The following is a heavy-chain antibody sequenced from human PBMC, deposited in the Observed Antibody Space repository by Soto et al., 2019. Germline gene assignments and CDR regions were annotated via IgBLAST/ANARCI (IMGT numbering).Heavy chain of an antibody. CDR3: ARGYCGGDCLDYYYYGMDV. Sequence: PSETLSLTCAVYGGSFSGYYWSWIRQPPGKGLEWIGEINHSGSTNYNPSLKSRVTISVDTSKNQFSLKLSSVTAADTAVYYCARGYCGGDCLDYYYYGMDVWGQGTTVTVSS. V-gene: IGHV4-34*01. D-gene: IGHD2-21*02. CDR2: INHSGST. CDR1: GGSFSGYY. J-gene: IGHJ6*02.